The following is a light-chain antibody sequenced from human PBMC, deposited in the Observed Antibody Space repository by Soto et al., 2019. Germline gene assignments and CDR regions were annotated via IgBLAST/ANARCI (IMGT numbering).Light chain of an antibody. V-gene: IGKV1-5*03. CDR1: QSINSW. J-gene: IGKJ1*01. Sequence: DIQMTQSPSTLSASVGDRVTITCRASQSINSWLAWYQQKQGKAPKLLIYKASSLESGVPSRFSGSASGTEFTLTISSLQPDDFATYYCQQYNRHWTFGQGTKVEIK. CDR2: KAS. CDR3: QQYNRHWT.